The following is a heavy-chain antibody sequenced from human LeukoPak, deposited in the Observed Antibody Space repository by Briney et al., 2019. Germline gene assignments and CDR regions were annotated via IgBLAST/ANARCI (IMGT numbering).Heavy chain of an antibody. D-gene: IGHD2-2*01. CDR3: ARERAQPLFYGMDV. Sequence: SETLSLTCTVSGGSISSYYWSWIRQPPGKGLEWIGYIYYSGSTNYNPSLKSRVIISVDTSKNQFSLKLSSVTAADTAVYYCARERAQPLFYGMDVWGQGTTVTVSS. V-gene: IGHV4-59*01. J-gene: IGHJ6*02. CDR2: IYYSGST. CDR1: GGSISSYY.